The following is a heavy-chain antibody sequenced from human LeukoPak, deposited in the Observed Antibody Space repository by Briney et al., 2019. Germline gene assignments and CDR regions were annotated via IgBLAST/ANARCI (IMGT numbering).Heavy chain of an antibody. J-gene: IGHJ6*02. Sequence: PGRSLRLSCAASGFTFSSYGMHWVRQAPGKGLEWVAVISYDGSNKYYADSVRGRFTISRDNSKNTLYLQMNSLRAEDTAVYYCAKDGHYYYYGMDVWGQGTTVTVSS. CDR1: GFTFSSYG. CDR2: ISYDGSNK. V-gene: IGHV3-30*18. CDR3: AKDGHYYYYGMDV.